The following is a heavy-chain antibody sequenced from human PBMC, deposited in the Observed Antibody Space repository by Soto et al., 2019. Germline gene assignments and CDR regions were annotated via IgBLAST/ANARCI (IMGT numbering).Heavy chain of an antibody. CDR2: INFNGGTT. J-gene: IGHJ4*02. D-gene: IGHD3-16*01. Sequence: GGSLRLSCSASGFAFSSRAMHWIRQAPGKGLEYVSAINFNGGTTYYTDSVKGRFTISRDNSKNTLYLQMSSLRVEGTAVYYCVTWGGIEARNFDYWGQGILVTVSS. CDR1: GFAFSSRA. CDR3: VTWGGIEARNFDY. V-gene: IGHV3-64D*08.